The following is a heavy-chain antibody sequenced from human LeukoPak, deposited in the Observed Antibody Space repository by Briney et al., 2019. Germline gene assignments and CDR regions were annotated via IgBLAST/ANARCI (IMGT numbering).Heavy chain of an antibody. V-gene: IGHV4-34*01. J-gene: IGHJ3*02. CDR1: GGSLNGHY. CDR3: ARVGDYGDYLDAFDI. Sequence: SETLSLTCAVYGGSLNGHYWSWIRQPPGKGLEWIGEGSDSGGTKFNPSLKSRVTISADTSKNQFSLKLTSVTAADTAVYYCARVGDYGDYLDAFDIWGQGTMVTVSS. CDR2: GSDSGGT. D-gene: IGHD4-17*01.